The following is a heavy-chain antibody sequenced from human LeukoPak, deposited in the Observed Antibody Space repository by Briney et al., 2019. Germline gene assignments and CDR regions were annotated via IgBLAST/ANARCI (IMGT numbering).Heavy chain of an antibody. CDR1: GFTFSSYE. V-gene: IGHV3-48*03. D-gene: IGHD6-19*01. CDR2: ISSSGSTI. J-gene: IGHJ5*02. CDR3: ARVSSGMYNWFDP. Sequence: GGSLRLSCAASGFTFSSYEMNWVRQAPGKGLEWVSYISSSGSTIYYADSVKGRFTISRDNAKNSLYLQMNSLRAEDTAVYYCARVSSGMYNWFDPWGQGTLVTVSS.